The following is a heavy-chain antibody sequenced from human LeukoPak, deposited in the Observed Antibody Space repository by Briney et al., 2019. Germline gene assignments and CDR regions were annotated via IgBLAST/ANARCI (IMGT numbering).Heavy chain of an antibody. J-gene: IGHJ4*02. CDR3: ARGRGDNFDY. CDR2: IYYSGST. V-gene: IGHV4-31*03. CDR1: GGSISSGGYY. D-gene: IGHD2-21*01. Sequence: SETQSLTCTVSGGSISSGGYYWSWIRQHPGKGLEWIGYIYYSGSTYYNPSLKSRVTISVDTSKNQFSLKLSSVTAADTAVYYCARGRGDNFDYWGQGTLVTVSS.